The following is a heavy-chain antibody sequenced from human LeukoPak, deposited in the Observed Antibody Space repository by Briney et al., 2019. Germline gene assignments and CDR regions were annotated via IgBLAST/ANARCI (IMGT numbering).Heavy chain of an antibody. CDR2: IIPIFGTA. CDR3: ARVVGSSSSQYYFDY. D-gene: IGHD6-6*01. V-gene: IGHV1-69*05. CDR1: GGTFSSYA. J-gene: IGHJ4*02. Sequence: SVKVSCKASGGTFSSYAISWVRQAPGQGLGWMGGIIPIFGTANYAQKFQGRVTITTDESTSTAYMELSSLRSEDTAVYYCARVVGSSSSQYYFDYWGQGTLVTVSS.